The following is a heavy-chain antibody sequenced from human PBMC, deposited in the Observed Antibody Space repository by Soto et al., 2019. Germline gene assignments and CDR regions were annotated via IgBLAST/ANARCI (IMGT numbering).Heavy chain of an antibody. D-gene: IGHD2-2*01. CDR2: ISPDGSNA. J-gene: IGHJ3*02. CDR1: GSTFSSYD. CDR3: AREPSQGAFDI. Sequence: QVQLVESGGAVVQPGRSLRLSCAASGSTFSSYDIHWVRQAPGKGLEWVAHISPDGSNAYYADSVKGRFIISRDNAKNMVYLQMNSLRVEDTAVYHCAREPSQGAFDIWVRGTMVTVSS. V-gene: IGHV3-30-3*01.